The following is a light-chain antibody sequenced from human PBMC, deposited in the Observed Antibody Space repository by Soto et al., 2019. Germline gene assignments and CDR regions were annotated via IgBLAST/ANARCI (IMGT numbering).Light chain of an antibody. CDR2: DAS. J-gene: IGKJ1*01. Sequence: DIQMTQSPSTLSASVGDSVTITCRASQSISRWLDWFQQKPGKAPELLIYDASNLESGVPSGFSGSGSGTEFTLTISSLQPDDFATYYCQQYDSYPWTCGQGTKVEI. CDR3: QQYDSYPWT. V-gene: IGKV1-5*01. CDR1: QSISRW.